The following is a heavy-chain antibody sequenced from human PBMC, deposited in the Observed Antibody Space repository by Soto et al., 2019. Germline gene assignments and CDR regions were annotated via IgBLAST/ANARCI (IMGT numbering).Heavy chain of an antibody. CDR2: IYYSGST. D-gene: IGHD4-17*01. Sequence: SSETLSLTRTVSGGSISSGDYYWSWIRQPPGKGLEWIGYIYYSGSTYYNPSLKSRVTISVDTSKNQFSLKLSSVTAADTAVYYCARGPLRHDYGDYGWYFDLWGRGTLVTVSS. CDR1: GGSISSGDYY. J-gene: IGHJ2*01. V-gene: IGHV4-30-4*01. CDR3: ARGPLRHDYGDYGWYFDL.